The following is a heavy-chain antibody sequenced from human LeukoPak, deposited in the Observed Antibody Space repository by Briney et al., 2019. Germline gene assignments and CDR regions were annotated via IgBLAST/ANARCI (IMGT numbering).Heavy chain of an antibody. CDR3: ARRGVSFLDY. Sequence: PSETLSLTCTVSGGSISSSSYYWGWIRQPPGKGLEWIGSIYYSGSTYYNPSLKSRFTISVDTSKNQFSLKLSSVTAADTAVYYCARRGVSFLDYWGQGTLVTVSS. V-gene: IGHV4-39*01. CDR1: GGSISSSSYY. D-gene: IGHD6-13*01. J-gene: IGHJ4*02. CDR2: IYYSGST.